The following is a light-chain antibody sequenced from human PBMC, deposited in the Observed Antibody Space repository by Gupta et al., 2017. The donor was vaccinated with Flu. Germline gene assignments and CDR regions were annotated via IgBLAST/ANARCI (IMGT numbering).Light chain of an antibody. Sequence: QSALTQPASVSGSPGQSIPISCTGTSSDVGGYNYVSWYQQHPGKAPKLIIYEVSNRPSGVSNRFSGSKSGNTASLTISGLQAEDEADYYCCSYTSSNTLLFGGGTKLTVL. CDR2: EVS. CDR3: CSYTSSNTLL. V-gene: IGLV2-14*01. J-gene: IGLJ3*02. CDR1: SSDVGGYNY.